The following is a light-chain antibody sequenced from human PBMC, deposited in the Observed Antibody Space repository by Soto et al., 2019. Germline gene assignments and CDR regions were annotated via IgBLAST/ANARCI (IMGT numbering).Light chain of an antibody. CDR2: GAS. V-gene: IGKV3-15*01. Sequence: VMASSGGALTVHDGEKKTVRAMASQSVSSTLVWYQQKPGQAPRLLIYGASTMATGIPERFSGSGSGTEFTLTISILQSEDLAVYYSQQYECWPKTFGQGTKVDIK. CDR3: QQYECWPKT. CDR1: QSVSST. J-gene: IGKJ1*01.